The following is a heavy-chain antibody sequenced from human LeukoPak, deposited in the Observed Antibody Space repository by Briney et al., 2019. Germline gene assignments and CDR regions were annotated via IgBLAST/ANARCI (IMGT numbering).Heavy chain of an antibody. J-gene: IGHJ4*02. D-gene: IGHD1-26*01. CDR1: GYSISSGYY. CDR3: ARGTVGPHFDY. Sequence: SETLSLTCTVSGYSISSGYYWGWIRQPPGKGLEWIGSIYHSGSTYYNPSLKSRVTISVDTSKNQFSLKLSSVTAADTAVYYCARGTVGPHFDYWGQGTLVTVSS. V-gene: IGHV4-38-2*02. CDR2: IYHSGST.